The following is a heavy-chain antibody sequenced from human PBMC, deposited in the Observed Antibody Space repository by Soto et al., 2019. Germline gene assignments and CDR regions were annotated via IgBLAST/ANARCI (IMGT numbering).Heavy chain of an antibody. Sequence: GGSLRLSCAASGFTFSSYAMSWVRQAPGKGLEWVSAISGSGGSTYYADSVKGRFTISRDNSKNTLYLQMNSLRAEDTAVYYCAKCFRPTGYEYYFDYWGQGTLVTSPQ. D-gene: IGHD3-9*01. CDR1: GFTFSSYA. CDR3: AKCFRPTGYEYYFDY. V-gene: IGHV3-23*01. J-gene: IGHJ4*02. CDR2: ISGSGGST.